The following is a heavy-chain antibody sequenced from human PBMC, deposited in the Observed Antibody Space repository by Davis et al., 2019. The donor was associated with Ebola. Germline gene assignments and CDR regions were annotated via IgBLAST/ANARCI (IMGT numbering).Heavy chain of an antibody. CDR1: GYTFTSYG. Sequence: ASVKVSCKASGYTFTSYGISWVRQAPGQGLEWMGWISAYNGNTNYAQKLQGRVTMTTDTSTSTAYMELRSLRSDDTAVYYCAKTPTYYYGSGSYFSHWFDPWGQGTLVTVSS. CDR3: AKTPTYYYGSGSYFSHWFDP. V-gene: IGHV1-18*01. J-gene: IGHJ5*02. D-gene: IGHD3-10*01. CDR2: ISAYNGNT.